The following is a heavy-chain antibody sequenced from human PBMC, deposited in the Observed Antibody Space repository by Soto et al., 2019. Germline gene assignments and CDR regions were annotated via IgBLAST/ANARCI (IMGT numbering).Heavy chain of an antibody. CDR2: ISSSGSTI. D-gene: IGHD3-22*01. J-gene: IGHJ5*02. CDR1: GFTFSSYE. CDR3: AREDYDSSSGWFDP. Sequence: PGGSLRLSCAASGFTFSSYEMNWVRQAPGKGLEWASYISSSGSTIYYADSVKGRFTISRDNAKNSLYLQMNSLRAEDTAVYYCAREDYDSSSGWFDPWGQGTLVTVSS. V-gene: IGHV3-48*03.